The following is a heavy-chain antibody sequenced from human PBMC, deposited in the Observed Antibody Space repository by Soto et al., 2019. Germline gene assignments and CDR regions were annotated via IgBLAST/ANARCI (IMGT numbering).Heavy chain of an antibody. CDR1: GFTCSSYA. J-gene: IGHJ6*02. CDR3: AKDLDYPYYGMDV. V-gene: IGHV3-23*01. Sequence: PGGSLRLSCAASGFTCSSYAMSWVRQAPGKGLEWVSAISGSGGSTYYADSVKGRFTISRDNSKNTLYLQMNSLRAEDTAVYYCAKDLDYPYYGMDVWGQGTTVTVSS. CDR2: ISGSGGST.